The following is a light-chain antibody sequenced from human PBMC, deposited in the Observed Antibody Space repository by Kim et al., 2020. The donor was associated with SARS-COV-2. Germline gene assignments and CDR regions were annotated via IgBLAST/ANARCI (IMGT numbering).Light chain of an antibody. V-gene: IGKV3-15*01. CDR1: PGVRSN. J-gene: IGKJ2*01. Sequence: LYVAPGERDHRSWKGNPGVRSNVAWYQQKPGPAPRLLIYGGSHRATGIPARFSGSGSGTEFTLTISSLQSEDFAVYYCQQYNNWYTFGQGTKLEI. CDR2: GGS. CDR3: QQYNNWYT.